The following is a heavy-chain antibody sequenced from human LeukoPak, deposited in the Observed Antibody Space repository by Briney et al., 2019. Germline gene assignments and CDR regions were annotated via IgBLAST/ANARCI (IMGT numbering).Heavy chain of an antibody. V-gene: IGHV3-23*01. Sequence: GGSLRLSCAASEFTFSSNAMSWVRQAPGKGLEWVAAIGSSGTSTYYADSVEGRFTISRDNSKNTLYLQMNSLRAEDTAVYYCAKLVMNSLFDYWGQGTLVTVSS. D-gene: IGHD2-21*01. CDR3: AKLVMNSLFDY. CDR1: EFTFSSNA. CDR2: IGSSGTST. J-gene: IGHJ4*02.